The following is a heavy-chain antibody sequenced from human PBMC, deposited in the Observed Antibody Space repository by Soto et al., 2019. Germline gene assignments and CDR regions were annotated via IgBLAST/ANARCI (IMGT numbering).Heavy chain of an antibody. D-gene: IGHD2-2*01. CDR3: SRAGAVTSAICQYYYGMDV. CDR2: ISYDGNKK. J-gene: IGHJ6*02. CDR1: DFIFSKFD. V-gene: IGHV3-30-3*01. Sequence: VQLMESGGGLVQPGGSLRLSCAASDFIFSKFDMHWVRQAPAKGLEWVAVISYDGNKKYYADSVKGRFTVSRDNSVNTLYLQLNCLRAYDTAVYHCSRAGAVTSAICQYYYGMDVRGQGTTVTVSS.